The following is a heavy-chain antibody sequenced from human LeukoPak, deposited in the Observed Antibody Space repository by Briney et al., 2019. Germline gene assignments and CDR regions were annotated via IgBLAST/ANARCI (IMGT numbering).Heavy chain of an antibody. CDR1: GFTFSDYY. D-gene: IGHD3-9*01. Sequence: GGSLRLSCAASGFTFSDYYMSWIRQAPGKGLEWVSAISGSGGSTYYADSVKGRFTISRDNSKNTLYLQMNSLRAEDTAVYYCAKDHGYYDILTGYYYFDYWGQGTLVTVSS. CDR3: AKDHGYYDILTGYYYFDY. J-gene: IGHJ4*02. V-gene: IGHV3-23*01. CDR2: ISGSGGST.